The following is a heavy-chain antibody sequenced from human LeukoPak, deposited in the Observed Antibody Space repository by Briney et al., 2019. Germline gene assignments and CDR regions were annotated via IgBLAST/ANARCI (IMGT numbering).Heavy chain of an antibody. CDR1: GYSISSGYY. D-gene: IGHD5-12*01. Sequence: PSETLSLTCAVSGYSISSGYYWGWIRQPPGQGLEWIGSIYHSGSTYYNPSLKSRVTISVDTSENQFSLKLSSVTAADTAVYYCARRVKGGYEGWFDPWGRGTLVTVSS. CDR2: IYHSGST. CDR3: ARRVKGGYEGWFDP. J-gene: IGHJ5*02. V-gene: IGHV4-38-2*01.